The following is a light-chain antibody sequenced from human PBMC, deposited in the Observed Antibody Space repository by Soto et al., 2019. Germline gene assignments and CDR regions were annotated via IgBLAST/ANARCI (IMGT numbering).Light chain of an antibody. CDR3: QTWGTGFQF. CDR2: LNNDGSH. J-gene: IGLJ2*01. V-gene: IGLV4-69*01. CDR1: SGHSSYA. Sequence: QPVLTQSPSASASLGASGKLTCKLSSGHSSYAIAWHQKQPGKGPRYLMDLNNDGSHTKGDGIPDRFSGSSSGADRYLIISSRQSEDDADYYCQTWGTGFQFFGGGTKLTVL.